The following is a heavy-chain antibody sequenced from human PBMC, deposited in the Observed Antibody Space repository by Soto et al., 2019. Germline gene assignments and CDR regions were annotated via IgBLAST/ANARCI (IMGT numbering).Heavy chain of an antibody. Sequence: EVQLVESGGGLVQPGGSLRLSCVASGFTFSSYEMNWVRQAPGKGLEWISYISSRAVDIYYADSVKGRFTISRDNANNSLYLQMNSLRAEDTAVYYCAPRRLGSFNIAAFDIWGQGTMVTVSS. CDR1: GFTFSSYE. V-gene: IGHV3-48*03. D-gene: IGHD6-13*01. J-gene: IGHJ3*02. CDR2: ISSRAVDI. CDR3: APRRLGSFNIAAFDI.